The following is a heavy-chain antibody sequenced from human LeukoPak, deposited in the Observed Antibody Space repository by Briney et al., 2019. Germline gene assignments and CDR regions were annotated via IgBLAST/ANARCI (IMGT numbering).Heavy chain of an antibody. CDR2: INIDGSSI. CDR1: GFTLNKYW. V-gene: IGHV3-74*01. CDR3: TRIPADQTFFDF. D-gene: IGHD2-2*01. Sequence: PGGSLRLSCAASGFTLNKYWMHWVRQAPGKGLVWVSRINIDGSSISYADFVRGRFTISRDNAKNTLYLQMNNLRAEDTAVYYCTRIPADQTFFDFWGQGTLVTVSS. J-gene: IGHJ4*02.